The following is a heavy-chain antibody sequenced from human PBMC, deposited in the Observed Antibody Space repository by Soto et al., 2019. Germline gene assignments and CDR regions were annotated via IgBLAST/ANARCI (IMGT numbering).Heavy chain of an antibody. CDR3: ARDSDITGTTYNWFDP. V-gene: IGHV1-69*06. D-gene: IGHD1-7*01. CDR2: IIPIFGTA. J-gene: IGHJ5*02. CDR1: GGTFSSYA. Sequence: VASVKVSCKASGGTFSSYAISWVRQAPGQGLEWMGGIIPIFGTANYAQKFQGRVTITADKSTSTAYMELSSLRSEDTAVYYCARDSDITGTTYNWFDPWGQGTLVTVSS.